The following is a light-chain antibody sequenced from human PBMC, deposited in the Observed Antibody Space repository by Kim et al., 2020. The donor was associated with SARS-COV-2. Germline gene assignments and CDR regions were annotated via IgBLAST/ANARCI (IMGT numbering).Light chain of an antibody. CDR2: RTD. CDR3: TTWDDNLGGRVV. V-gene: IGLV1-47*02. CDR1: SSNIGNNY. Sequence: ELTQPPSVSGTPGKRVTISCSGSSSNIGNNYVYLYQQFPETAPQLLIYRTDQQPSGVPDRFSGSNSSTSASLVISGLRSEDETDYYCTTWDDNLGGRVVFGSGTQLTVL. J-gene: IGLJ2*01.